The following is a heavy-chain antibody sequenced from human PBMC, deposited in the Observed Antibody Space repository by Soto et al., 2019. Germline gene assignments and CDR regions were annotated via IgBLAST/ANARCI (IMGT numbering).Heavy chain of an antibody. J-gene: IGHJ4*02. Sequence: PSETLSLPCTVFGGYFNSGSYSWSWIRQPPGKGLEWIGYVYHTGRTSYNPSLKSRVSISMDTSKNQFSLNLDSVTAADTAVYFCARDFAYFDSWGQGTLVTVSS. D-gene: IGHD3-3*01. CDR3: ARDFAYFDS. CDR1: GGYFNSGSYS. V-gene: IGHV4-61*01. CDR2: VYHTGRT.